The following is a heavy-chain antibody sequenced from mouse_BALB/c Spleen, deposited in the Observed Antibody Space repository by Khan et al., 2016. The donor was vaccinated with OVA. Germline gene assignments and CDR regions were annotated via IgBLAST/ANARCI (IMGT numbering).Heavy chain of an antibody. D-gene: IGHD1-2*01. CDR3: ARRNYFGYTFAY. Sequence: QVQLQQSGAELARPGASVKLSCKASGYTFTDYYITWVKQRTGQGLEWIGAISPGSGDTYYNEKFKGKATLTADKSSTTAYMQLSSLTSEASAVYFCARRNYFGYTFAYWGQGTLVTVSA. CDR2: ISPGSGDT. CDR1: GYTFTDYY. V-gene: IGHV1-77*01. J-gene: IGHJ3*01.